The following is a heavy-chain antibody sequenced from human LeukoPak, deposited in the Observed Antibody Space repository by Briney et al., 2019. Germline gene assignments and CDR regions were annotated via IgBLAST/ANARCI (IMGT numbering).Heavy chain of an antibody. D-gene: IGHD2-2*01. J-gene: IGHJ1*01. V-gene: IGHV3-7*01. CDR2: MKQDASEK. CDR1: GFTFSSYW. CDR3: ATYSSSNGREFQY. Sequence: GGSLRLSCVGSGFTFSSYWMSWVRQAPGKGPEWVANMKQDASEKYYFGALKGRFTISRDNAKNSLYLQMNSLRAEDTAVYYCATYSSSNGREFQYWGQGTLVTVSS.